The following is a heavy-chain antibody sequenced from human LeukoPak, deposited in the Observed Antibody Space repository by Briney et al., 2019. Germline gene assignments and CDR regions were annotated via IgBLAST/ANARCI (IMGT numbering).Heavy chain of an antibody. CDR1: GFTFSSYA. J-gene: IGHJ4*02. Sequence: PGGSLRLSCAASGFTFSSYAMHWVRQAPGRGLEWVTVISYDGSNGYYAGSVKGRFTISRDNSKNALYLQMNSLRVEDTAVYYCAIDPNWGTHSWGQGVLVTVSS. D-gene: IGHD7-27*01. V-gene: IGHV3-30*04. CDR2: ISYDGSNG. CDR3: AIDPNWGTHS.